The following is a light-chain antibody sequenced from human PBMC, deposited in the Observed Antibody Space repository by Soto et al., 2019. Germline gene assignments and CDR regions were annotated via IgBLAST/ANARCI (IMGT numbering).Light chain of an antibody. CDR1: QSVSSSNY. Sequence: EIVLTQSPGTLSLSPGESATLSCRASQSVSSSNYLAWYQQKPGQAPRLLIYSASSRATGIPDRFSGSGSGTDFILTISRLEPEDSAIYYCQEYGSSRTFGQGTKVEIK. J-gene: IGKJ1*01. CDR3: QEYGSSRT. V-gene: IGKV3-20*01. CDR2: SAS.